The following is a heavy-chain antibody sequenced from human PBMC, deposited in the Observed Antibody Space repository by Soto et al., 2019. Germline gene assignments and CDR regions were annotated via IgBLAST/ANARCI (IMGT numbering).Heavy chain of an antibody. Sequence: GASVKVSCKASGYTFTGHYMHWVRQAPGQGLEWMGWINPNSVGTSYAQKFQGRVTMTRDTSISTAYMELSRLRSDDTAVYYCAREPMVRAAHGFDIWGQGTMVTVSS. D-gene: IGHD3-10*01. CDR1: GYTFTGHY. J-gene: IGHJ3*02. CDR3: AREPMVRAAHGFDI. CDR2: INPNSVGT. V-gene: IGHV1-2*02.